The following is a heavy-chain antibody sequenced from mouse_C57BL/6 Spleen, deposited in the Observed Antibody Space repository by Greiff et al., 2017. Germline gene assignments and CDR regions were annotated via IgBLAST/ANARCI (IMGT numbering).Heavy chain of an antibody. CDR3: ARGGDSSGYQYYFDY. D-gene: IGHD3-2*02. CDR2: IYPGDGDT. J-gene: IGHJ2*01. CDR1: GYAFSSSW. Sequence: QVQLQQSGPELVKPGASVKISCKASGYAFSSSWMNWVKQRPGKGLEWIGRIYPGDGDTNYNGKFKGKATLTADKSSSTAYMQLSSLTSEDSAVYFCARGGDSSGYQYYFDYWGQGTTLTVSS. V-gene: IGHV1-82*01.